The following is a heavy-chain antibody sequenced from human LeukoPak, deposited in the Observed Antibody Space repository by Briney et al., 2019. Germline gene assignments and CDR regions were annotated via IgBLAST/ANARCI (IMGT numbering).Heavy chain of an antibody. D-gene: IGHD1-26*01. J-gene: IGHJ5*02. CDR3: ARSIVGATTSFHWFDP. CDR2: IYPGDSDT. Sequence: PGESLKISCKGSGYSFTSYWIGWVRQMPGKGLEWMGIIYPGDSDTRYSPSFQGQVTISADKSISTAYLQWSSLKASDTAMYYCARSIVGATTSFHWFDPWGQGTLVTVSS. V-gene: IGHV5-51*01. CDR1: GYSFTSYW.